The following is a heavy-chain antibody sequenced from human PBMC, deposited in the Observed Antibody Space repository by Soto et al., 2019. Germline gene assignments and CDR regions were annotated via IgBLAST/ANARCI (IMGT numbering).Heavy chain of an antibody. V-gene: IGHV1-69*13. D-gene: IGHD3-16*02. CDR3: ASLYYDYVWGSYRYTLRAFDI. J-gene: IGHJ3*02. CDR1: GGTFSSYA. Sequence: SVKVSCKASGGTFSSYAISWVRQAPGQGLEWMGGITPIFGTANYAQKFQGRVTITADESTSTAYMELSSLRSEDTAVYYCASLYYDYVWGSYRYTLRAFDIWGQGTMVTVSS. CDR2: ITPIFGTA.